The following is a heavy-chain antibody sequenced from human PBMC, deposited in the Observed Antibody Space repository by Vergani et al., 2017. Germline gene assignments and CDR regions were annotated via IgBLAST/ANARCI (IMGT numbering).Heavy chain of an antibody. CDR3: ARSNDYGDYADLPTFDY. Sequence: QVQLQESGPGLVKPSQTLSLTCTVSGGSISSGDYYWSWIRQPPGKGLEWIGYISYSGSNYYNPSLKSRVTISVDTSKNQFSLKLSSVTAADTAVYYCARSNDYGDYADLPTFDYWGQGTLVTVSS. V-gene: IGHV4-30-4*01. CDR2: ISYSGSN. D-gene: IGHD4-17*01. CDR1: GGSISSGDYY. J-gene: IGHJ4*02.